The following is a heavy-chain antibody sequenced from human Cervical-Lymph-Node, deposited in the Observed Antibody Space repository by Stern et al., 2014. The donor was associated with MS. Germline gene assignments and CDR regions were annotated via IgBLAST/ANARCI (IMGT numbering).Heavy chain of an antibody. D-gene: IGHD2-2*01. J-gene: IGHJ6*02. Sequence: EVQLVESGGGLVQPGGSLRLSCAASRFTFSSYSMNWVRQAPGKGLEWVSYISGYSSTIYYADSVEGRFTISRDNAKNSLYLQMNSLRAEDTAVYYCAKVGGYCSSTSCSDGMDVWGQGTTVTVSS. CDR1: RFTFSSYS. CDR2: ISGYSSTI. CDR3: AKVGGYCSSTSCSDGMDV. V-gene: IGHV3-48*01.